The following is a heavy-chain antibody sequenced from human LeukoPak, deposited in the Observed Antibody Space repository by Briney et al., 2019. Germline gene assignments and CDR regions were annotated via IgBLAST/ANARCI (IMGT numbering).Heavy chain of an antibody. CDR2: INWNGGNT. D-gene: IGHD1-26*01. CDR3: AATYSGNWEFDY. CDR1: GFTFNDYA. V-gene: IGHV3-20*04. J-gene: IGHJ4*02. Sequence: GGSLRLSCAAAGFTFNDYAMSWVRQAPGKGLEWVSGINWNGGNTGSADSVKGRFTISRDNAKNSLYLQMNSLRAEDTALYYCAATYSGNWEFDYWGQGTLVTVSS.